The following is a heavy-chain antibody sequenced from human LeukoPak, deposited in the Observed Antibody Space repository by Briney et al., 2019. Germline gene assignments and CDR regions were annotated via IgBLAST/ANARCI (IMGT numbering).Heavy chain of an antibody. J-gene: IGHJ6*03. Sequence: PGGSLRLSCAASGFTFSSYSMNWVRQAPGKGLEWVSSISSSSSYIYYADSVKGRFTISRDNAKNSLYLQMNSLRAEDTAVYYCARDGGPEGAFGFYYYYMDVWGKGTTVTVSS. V-gene: IGHV3-21*01. D-gene: IGHD3-16*01. CDR1: GFTFSSYS. CDR3: ARDGGPEGAFGFYYYYMDV. CDR2: ISSSSSYI.